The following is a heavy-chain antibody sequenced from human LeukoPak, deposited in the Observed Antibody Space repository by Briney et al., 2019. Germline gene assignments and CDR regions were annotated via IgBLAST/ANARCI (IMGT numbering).Heavy chain of an antibody. CDR2: IYSGGST. D-gene: IGHD6-19*01. Sequence: GGSLRLSCAASGFTVSSNYMSWVRQAPGKGLEWVSVIYSGGSTYYADSVKGRFTISRDNSKNTLYLQMDSLRAEDTAVYYCARTAPSGWYYYWGQGTLVTVSS. CDR1: GFTVSSNY. V-gene: IGHV3-66*01. J-gene: IGHJ4*02. CDR3: ARTAPSGWYYY.